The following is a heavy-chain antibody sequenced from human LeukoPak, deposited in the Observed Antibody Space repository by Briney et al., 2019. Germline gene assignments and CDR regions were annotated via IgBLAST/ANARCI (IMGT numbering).Heavy chain of an antibody. Sequence: SETLSLTCTVSGGSISSYYWSWIRQPPGKGLEWIGYIYYSGSTNYNPSLKSRVTISVDTSKNQFSLKLSSVTAADTAVYYCARDSRHYGSGSYSISWFDPWGQGTLVTVSS. D-gene: IGHD3-10*01. CDR2: IYYSGST. CDR1: GGSISSYY. CDR3: ARDSRHYGSGSYSISWFDP. V-gene: IGHV4-59*01. J-gene: IGHJ5*02.